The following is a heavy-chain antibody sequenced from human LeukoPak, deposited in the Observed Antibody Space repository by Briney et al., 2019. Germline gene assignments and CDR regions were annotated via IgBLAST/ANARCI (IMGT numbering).Heavy chain of an antibody. V-gene: IGHV1-18*01. Sequence: GASVKVSCKASGYTFPNYGASWVRQAPGQGLEWMGWISAYNGDTNYAQMLQGRVTMTTDTSTSTAYMELRSLKSDDTAVYYCARAYDFWSGYYRTNYYYYHMDVWGKGTTVTVSS. CDR1: GYTFPNYG. CDR3: ARAYDFWSGYYRTNYYYYHMDV. CDR2: ISAYNGDT. D-gene: IGHD3-3*01. J-gene: IGHJ6*03.